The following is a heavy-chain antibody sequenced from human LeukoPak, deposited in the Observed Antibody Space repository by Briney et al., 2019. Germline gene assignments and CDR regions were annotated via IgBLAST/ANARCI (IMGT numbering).Heavy chain of an antibody. V-gene: IGHV4-59*01. CDR3: ARGIYMDV. CDR2: IYYSGST. J-gene: IGHJ6*03. Sequence: SETLSLTCTVSGGSISSYYWSWIRQPPGKGLEWIGYIYYSGSTNYNPSLKSRVTISVDTSKNQFSLKLSSVTAADTAVYYCARGIYMDVWGKGTTVTVPS. CDR1: GGSISSYY.